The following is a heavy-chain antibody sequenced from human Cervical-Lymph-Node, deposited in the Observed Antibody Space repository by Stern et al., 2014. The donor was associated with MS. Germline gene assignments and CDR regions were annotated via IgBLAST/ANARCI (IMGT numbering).Heavy chain of an antibody. CDR1: GFSLSTNVVA. V-gene: IGHV2-5*02. Sequence: SGPTLVKPTQTLTLTCTFSGFSLSTNVVAVGWIRKPPGKALEWLALIYWDDDKRYSPSLKSRLTIAKDTSKNQVVLTMTNMDPVDTATYYCTHVIVTYYRFDYWGQGTLVTVSS. CDR2: IYWDDDK. D-gene: IGHD3-22*01. J-gene: IGHJ4*02. CDR3: THVIVTYYRFDY.